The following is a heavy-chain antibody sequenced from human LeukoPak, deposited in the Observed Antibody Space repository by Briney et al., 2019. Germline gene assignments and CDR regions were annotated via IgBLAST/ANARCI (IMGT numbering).Heavy chain of an antibody. V-gene: IGHV3-7*01. CDR1: GFSFSSYC. CDR3: ASSHDSSGND. Sequence: GSLRLSCVASGFSFSSYCMAWVRQAPGKGLEWVANIKYDGSHKYYVDSVKGRFTISRDNAKNSVYLQMNSLRVDDTAVYFCASSHDSSGNDWGQGTMVTVSS. J-gene: IGHJ4*02. D-gene: IGHD3-22*01. CDR2: IKYDGSHK.